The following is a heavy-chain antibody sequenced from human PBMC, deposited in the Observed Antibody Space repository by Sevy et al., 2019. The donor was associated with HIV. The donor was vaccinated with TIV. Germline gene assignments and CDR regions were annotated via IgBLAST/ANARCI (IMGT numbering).Heavy chain of an antibody. CDR3: ARAPFAITFGGVIAPFDY. D-gene: IGHD3-16*02. Sequence: ASVKVSCKASGYTFTSYGISWVRQAPGQGLEWMGWISAYNGKTKYAQKVQGRVTMTTETSASTAYMELRSLRSDDTAVYYCARAPFAITFGGVIAPFDYWGQGALVTVSS. CDR2: ISAYNGKT. CDR1: GYTFTSYG. V-gene: IGHV1-18*01. J-gene: IGHJ4*02.